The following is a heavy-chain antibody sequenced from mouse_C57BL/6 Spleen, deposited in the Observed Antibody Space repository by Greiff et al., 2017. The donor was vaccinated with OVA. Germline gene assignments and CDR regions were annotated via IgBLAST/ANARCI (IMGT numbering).Heavy chain of an antibody. J-gene: IGHJ4*01. CDR1: GYSITSGYY. V-gene: IGHV3-6*01. CDR3: ARVDGYYRYAMDY. CDR2: ISYDGSN. D-gene: IGHD2-3*01. Sequence: EVHLVESGPGLVKPSQSLSLTCSVTGYSITSGYYWNWIRQFPGNKLEWMGYISYDGSNNYNPSLKNRISITRDTSKNQFFLKLNSVTTEDTATYYCARVDGYYRYAMDYWGQGTSVTVSS.